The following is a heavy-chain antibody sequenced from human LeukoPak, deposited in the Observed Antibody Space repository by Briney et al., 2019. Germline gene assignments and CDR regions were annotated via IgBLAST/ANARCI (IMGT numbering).Heavy chain of an antibody. D-gene: IGHD1-26*01. J-gene: IGHJ4*02. CDR1: GYTFTGYY. Sequence: ASVKVSCKASGYTFTGYYMHWVRQAPGQGLEWMGWINPNSGGTNYAQKFQGRVTMTRDTSISTAYMELSRLRSDDTAVYYCARDHRVVGATSYMDYWGQGTLVTVSS. CDR2: INPNSGGT. CDR3: ARDHRVVGATSYMDY. V-gene: IGHV1-2*02.